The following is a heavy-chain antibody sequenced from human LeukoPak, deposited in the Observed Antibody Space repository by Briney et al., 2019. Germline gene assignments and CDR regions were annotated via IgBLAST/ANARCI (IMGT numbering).Heavy chain of an antibody. D-gene: IGHD3-3*01. CDR2: IYHTGNT. Sequence: SETLSLTCTVSGGSISSVHYYWAWIRQPPGKGLEWIGSIYHTGNTFYNPSLKSRVTISVDTSKNQFSLKLSSVTAADTAVYYCARGRRGYDFWSAKVGFDYWGQGTLVTVSS. V-gene: IGHV4-39*07. CDR1: GGSISSVHYY. J-gene: IGHJ4*02. CDR3: ARGRRGYDFWSAKVGFDY.